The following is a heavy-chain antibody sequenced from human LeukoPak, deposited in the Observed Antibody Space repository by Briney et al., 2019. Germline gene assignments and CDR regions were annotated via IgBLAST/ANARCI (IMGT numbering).Heavy chain of an antibody. J-gene: IGHJ6*03. CDR1: GGSISSNS. D-gene: IGHD2-2*01. Sequence: PSETLSLTCTVSGGSISSNSWSWIRQPPGQGLEWIANIYYSGRTNYNPSLKSRVTVSVDTSKNQFSLKLSSVTAADTAVYYCARGRSWGVVVPAHYMDVWGKGTTVTVSS. CDR2: IYYSGRT. V-gene: IGHV4-59*12. CDR3: ARGRSWGVVVPAHYMDV.